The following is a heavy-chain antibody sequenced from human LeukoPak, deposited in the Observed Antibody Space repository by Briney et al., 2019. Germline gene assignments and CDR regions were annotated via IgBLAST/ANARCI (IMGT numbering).Heavy chain of an antibody. V-gene: IGHV3-11*04. Sequence: KAGGSLRLSCAASGFTFSDYNMNWVRQAPGKGLEWVSYITNGGSTIHHADSVKGRFTISRDNAENSLYLQMNSLRAEDTAVYYCARDYYFDYWGQGTLVTVSS. CDR2: ITNGGSTI. J-gene: IGHJ4*02. CDR3: ARDYYFDY. CDR1: GFTFSDYN.